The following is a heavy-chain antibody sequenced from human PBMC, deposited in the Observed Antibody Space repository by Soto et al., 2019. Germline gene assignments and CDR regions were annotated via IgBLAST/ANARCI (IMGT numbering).Heavy chain of an antibody. D-gene: IGHD2-2*01. CDR3: ATGHCSSTSCYYYGMAV. J-gene: IGHJ6*02. V-gene: IGHV3-33*01. CDR2: IWYDGSNT. CDR1: GSSFSSFG. Sequence: QVQLVESGGGVVQPGMSLRLSCAASGSSFSSFGMFWVRQAPGKGLEWVALIWYDGSNTYYADSVKGRFTISRDNSKNTVFVKMNGLRAEDTAVYYCATGHCSSTSCYYYGMAVWGQGATVTVSS.